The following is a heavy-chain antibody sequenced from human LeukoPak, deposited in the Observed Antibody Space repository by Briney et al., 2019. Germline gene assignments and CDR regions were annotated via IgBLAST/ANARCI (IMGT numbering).Heavy chain of an antibody. V-gene: IGHV3-11*04. J-gene: IGHJ6*04. Sequence: GGSLRLSCAASGFTFSDYYMSWIRQAPGKGLEWVSYISSSGSTIYYADSVKGRFTISRDNAKNSLYLQMNSLRAEDTAVYYCARGRITMIVVVPPWMDVWGKGTTVTVSS. CDR3: ARGRITMIVVVPPWMDV. CDR1: GFTFSDYY. D-gene: IGHD3-22*01. CDR2: ISSSGSTI.